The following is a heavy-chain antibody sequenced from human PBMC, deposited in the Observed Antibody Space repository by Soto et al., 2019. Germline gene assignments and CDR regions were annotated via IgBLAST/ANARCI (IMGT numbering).Heavy chain of an antibody. CDR1: GGTFSSYA. CDR2: IIPIFGTA. Sequence: SVKVSCKASGGTFSSYAISWVRQAPGQGLEWMGGIIPIFGTANYAQKFQGRVTITADESTSTAYMELSSLRSEDTAVYYCAPTDCSGGSCDFYFDYWGQGTLVTVSS. J-gene: IGHJ4*02. CDR3: APTDCSGGSCDFYFDY. V-gene: IGHV1-69*13. D-gene: IGHD2-15*01.